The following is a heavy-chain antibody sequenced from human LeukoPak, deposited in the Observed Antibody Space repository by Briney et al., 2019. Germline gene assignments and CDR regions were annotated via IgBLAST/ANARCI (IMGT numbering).Heavy chain of an antibody. CDR3: ATAPISDADY. Sequence: PGGSLRLSCAASGFTVSSNYMSWVRQAPGKGLEWVSVIYSGGSTYYADSVKGRFTISRDNAKNTLYLQMDSLRAEDTAVYYCATAPISDADYWGQGTLVTVSS. D-gene: IGHD3-3*01. CDR2: IYSGGST. CDR1: GFTVSSNY. V-gene: IGHV3-53*01. J-gene: IGHJ4*02.